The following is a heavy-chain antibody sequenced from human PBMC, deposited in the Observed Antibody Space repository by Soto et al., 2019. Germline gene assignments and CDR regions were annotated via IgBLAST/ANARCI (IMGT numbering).Heavy chain of an antibody. CDR1: GFTFSSYA. Sequence: GGSLRLSCAASGFTFSSYAMSWVRQAPGKGLEWVSVIYSGGSTYYADSVKGRFTISRDNSKNTLYLQMNSLRAEDTAVYYCARIGNYNYYYGMDVWGQGTTVTVSS. D-gene: IGHD1-1*01. CDR2: IYSGGST. CDR3: ARIGNYNYYYGMDV. J-gene: IGHJ6*02. V-gene: IGHV3-66*01.